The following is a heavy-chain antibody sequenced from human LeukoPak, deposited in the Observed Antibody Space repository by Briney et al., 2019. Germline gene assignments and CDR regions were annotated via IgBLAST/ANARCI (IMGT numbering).Heavy chain of an antibody. J-gene: IGHJ6*02. CDR2: IIPIFDTA. Sequence: SVKVSCKASGGTFSSYAISWVRQAPGQGLEWMGGIIPIFDTANYAQKFQGRVTITADESTSTAYMELSSLRSEDTAVYYCARDPYGGKVDGYYYYYYGMDVWGQGTTVTVSS. CDR1: GGTFSSYA. D-gene: IGHD4-23*01. CDR3: ARDPYGGKVDGYYYYYYGMDV. V-gene: IGHV1-69*01.